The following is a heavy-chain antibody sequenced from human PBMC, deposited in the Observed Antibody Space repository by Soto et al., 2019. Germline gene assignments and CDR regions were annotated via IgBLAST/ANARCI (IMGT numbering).Heavy chain of an antibody. D-gene: IGHD4-17*01. V-gene: IGHV3-33*01. Sequence: QVQLVESGGGVVQPGRSLRLSCAASGFTFSSYVMHWVRQAPGKGLEXVAVIWYDGSNKYYADSVKGRFTISRDNSKNTLYLQMNSLRXEYTAVYYCAREPSMYGDYWGTRNYWGQGTLVTVSS. CDR2: IWYDGSNK. J-gene: IGHJ4*02. CDR1: GFTFSSYV. CDR3: AREPSMYGDYWGTRNY.